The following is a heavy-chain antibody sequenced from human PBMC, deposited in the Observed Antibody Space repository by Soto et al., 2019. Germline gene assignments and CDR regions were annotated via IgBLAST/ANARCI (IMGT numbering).Heavy chain of an antibody. J-gene: IGHJ5*02. D-gene: IGHD3-10*01. V-gene: IGHV4-34*01. Sequence: QVQLQQLGAGLLKLSETLSLTCAVYGGSFSGYYWRWIRQPPWQGLEWIGEINNSGSTNSNPSLKSRVTISVHTAKNQFSPKLSSVTAADTAVYQCARGRFGYYGAGRYYHRNNWFDPCGQGTMVTVSS. CDR1: GGSFSGYY. CDR2: INNSGST. CDR3: ARGRFGYYGAGRYYHRNNWFDP.